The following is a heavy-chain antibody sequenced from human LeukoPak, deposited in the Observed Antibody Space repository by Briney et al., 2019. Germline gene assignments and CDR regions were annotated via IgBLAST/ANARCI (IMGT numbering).Heavy chain of an antibody. CDR1: GFTFSSYA. J-gene: IGHJ4*02. CDR3: ARGYCSGGSCHNFGY. D-gene: IGHD2-15*01. Sequence: GGSLRLSCAASGFTFSSYAMSWVRQAPGKGLEWVSYISSSSSTIYYADSVKGRFTISRDNAKNSLYLQMNSLRAEDTAVYYCARGYCSGGSCHNFGYWGQGTLVTVSS. CDR2: ISSSSSTI. V-gene: IGHV3-48*01.